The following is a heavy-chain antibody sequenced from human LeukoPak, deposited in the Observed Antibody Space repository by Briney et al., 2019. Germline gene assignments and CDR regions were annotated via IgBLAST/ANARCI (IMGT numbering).Heavy chain of an antibody. Sequence: GGSLRLSCAASGFTFSSYSMNWVRQAPGKGLEWVSSISSSSSYIYYADSVKGRFTISRDNAKNSLYLQMNSLRAEDTAVYYCARGDYYDSNGGGFFDYWGQGTLVTVSS. J-gene: IGHJ4*02. V-gene: IGHV3-21*01. CDR3: ARGDYYDSNGGGFFDY. CDR1: GFTFSSYS. CDR2: ISSSSSYI. D-gene: IGHD3-22*01.